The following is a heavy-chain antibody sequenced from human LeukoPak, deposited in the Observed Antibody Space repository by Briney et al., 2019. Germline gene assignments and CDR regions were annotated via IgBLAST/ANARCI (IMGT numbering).Heavy chain of an antibody. CDR3: ARDAYDDASES. Sequence: VGSLRLSCAASGFTFSGYWMTWVRQAPGKGLEGVANLRPDGSDKYYADSVKGRFTISRDNAKNSLYLQMNGLRADDTAIYYCARDAYDDASESWGQGTLVTVSS. CDR2: LRPDGSDK. D-gene: IGHD3-3*01. V-gene: IGHV3-7*01. CDR1: GFTFSGYW. J-gene: IGHJ5*02.